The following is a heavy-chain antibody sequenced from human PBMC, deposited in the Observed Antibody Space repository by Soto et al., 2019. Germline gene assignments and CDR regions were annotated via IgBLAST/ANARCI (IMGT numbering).Heavy chain of an antibody. CDR2: ISGSGGST. CDR3: SKPGSYSYIAVAGLDY. J-gene: IGHJ4*02. D-gene: IGHD6-19*01. Sequence: GGSLRLSCAASGFTFSSYAMSWVRQAPGKGLEWVSAISGSGGSTYYADSVKGRFTISRDNSKNTLYLQMNSLRAEDTAVYYCSKPGSYSYIAVAGLDYWGQGTLVTVSS. V-gene: IGHV3-23*01. CDR1: GFTFSSYA.